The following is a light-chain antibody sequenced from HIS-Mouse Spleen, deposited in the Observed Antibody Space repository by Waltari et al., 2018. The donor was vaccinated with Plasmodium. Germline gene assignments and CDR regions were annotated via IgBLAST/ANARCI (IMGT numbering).Light chain of an antibody. Sequence: DIQMTPSPSTLSASVGDRVTIPCRASQSISSWLAWYQQKPGKAPKLLIYKASSLESGVPSRFSGSGSGTEFTLTISSLQPDDFATYYCQQYNSYSGLTFGGGTKVEIK. CDR1: QSISSW. CDR2: KAS. CDR3: QQYNSYSGLT. J-gene: IGKJ4*01. V-gene: IGKV1-5*03.